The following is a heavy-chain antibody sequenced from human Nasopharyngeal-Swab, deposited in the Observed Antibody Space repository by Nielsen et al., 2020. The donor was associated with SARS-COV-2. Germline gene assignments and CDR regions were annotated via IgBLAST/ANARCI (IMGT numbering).Heavy chain of an antibody. CDR1: GFTLSSYS. Sequence: SLKISCAASGFTLSSYSMNWVRQAPGKGLEWVSGISWNSGSIGYADSVKGRFTISRDNAKNSLYLQMNSLRAEDTALYYCAKGSTVTTLPAFDCWGQGTLVTVSS. V-gene: IGHV3-9*01. J-gene: IGHJ4*02. CDR3: AKGSTVTTLPAFDC. CDR2: ISWNSGSI. D-gene: IGHD4-17*01.